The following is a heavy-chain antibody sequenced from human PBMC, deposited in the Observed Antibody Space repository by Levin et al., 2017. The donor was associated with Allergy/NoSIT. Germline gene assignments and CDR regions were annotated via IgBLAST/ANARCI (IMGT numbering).Heavy chain of an antibody. V-gene: IGHV4-39*01. D-gene: IGHD2-2*01. CDR2: IYYSGST. CDR3: ARLRAVPSEALNLPAAIYWFDP. J-gene: IGHJ5*02. CDR1: GGSISSSSYY. Sequence: SQTLSLTCTVSGGSISSSSYYWGWIRQPPGKGLEWIGSIYYSGSTYYNPSLKSRVTISVDTSKNQFSLKLSSVTAADTAVYYCARLRAVPSEALNLPAAIYWFDPWGQGTLVTVSS.